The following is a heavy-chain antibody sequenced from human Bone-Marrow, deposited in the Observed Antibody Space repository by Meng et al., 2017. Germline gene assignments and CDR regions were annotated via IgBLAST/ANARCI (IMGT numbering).Heavy chain of an antibody. J-gene: IGHJ5*02. V-gene: IGHV4-34*01. CDR1: GGSISSYY. CDR2: INHSGST. CDR3: ARVGRPIAAAGITWFDP. D-gene: IGHD6-13*01. Sequence: GSLRLSCTVSGGSISSYYWSWIRQPPGKGLEWIGEINHSGSTNYNPSLKSRVTISVDTSKNQFSLKLSSVTAADTAVYYCARVGRPIAAAGITWFDPWGQGTLVTVSS.